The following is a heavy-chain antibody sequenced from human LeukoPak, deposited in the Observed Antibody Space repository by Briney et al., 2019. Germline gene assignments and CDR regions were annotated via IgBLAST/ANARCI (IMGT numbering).Heavy chain of an antibody. CDR3: ARLTRRLAVVGKRRFYYKYYLMDA. CDR2: IDWDDDK. D-gene: IGHD6-19*01. J-gene: IGHJ6*02. CDR1: GLSLISSGMC. V-gene: IGHV2-70*11. Sequence: SGPALMNPSPTLTLTCTFYGLSLISSGMCVSWIRQPPGKALEWLARIDWDDDKYYSRSLKTRLTISKDTSKNQVVLTITNMEPVVTATYYCARLTRRLAVVGKRRFYYKYYLMDAWGQGTTVTVSS.